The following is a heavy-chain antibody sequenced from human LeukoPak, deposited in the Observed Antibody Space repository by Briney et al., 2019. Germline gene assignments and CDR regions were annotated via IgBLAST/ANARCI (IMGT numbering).Heavy chain of an antibody. Sequence: SVKDSCKASGGTFSSYAISWVRQAPGQGLEWMGGVIPIFGTANYAQKFQGRVTITADESTSTAYMELSSLRSEDTAVYYCARGFDIPDTAMVYDYWGQGTLVTVSS. CDR3: ARGFDIPDTAMVYDY. CDR1: GGTFSSYA. V-gene: IGHV1-69*13. CDR2: VIPIFGTA. D-gene: IGHD5-18*01. J-gene: IGHJ4*02.